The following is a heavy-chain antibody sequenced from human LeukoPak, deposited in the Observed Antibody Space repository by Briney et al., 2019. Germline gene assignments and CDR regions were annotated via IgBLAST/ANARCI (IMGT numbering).Heavy chain of an antibody. CDR3: ARSLEEVTYYFDY. J-gene: IGHJ4*02. D-gene: IGHD2-21*02. CDR2: ISAYDGNT. Sequence: ASVKVSCKASGCTFTNYGISWVRQAPGQGLEWMGWISAYDGNTNYAQKLQGRVTMTTDTSTSTAYMELRSLTSDDTAVYYCARSLEEVTYYFDYWGQGTLVTVSS. V-gene: IGHV1-18*01. CDR1: GCTFTNYG.